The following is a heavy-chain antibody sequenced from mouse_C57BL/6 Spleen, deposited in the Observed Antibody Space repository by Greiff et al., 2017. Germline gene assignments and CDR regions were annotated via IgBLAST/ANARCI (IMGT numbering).Heavy chain of an antibody. V-gene: IGHV5-17*01. CDR3: ARGNDCYLNYYAMDY. J-gene: IGHJ4*01. D-gene: IGHD2-3*01. CDR1: GFTFSDYG. CDR2: ISSGSSTI. Sequence: EVQVVESGGGLVKPGGSLKLSCAASGFTFSDYGMHWVRQAPEKGLEWVAYISSGSSTIYYADTVKGRFTISRDNAKHTLFLQKTSLMSEDTAMYYCARGNDCYLNYYAMDYWGQGTSVTVSS.